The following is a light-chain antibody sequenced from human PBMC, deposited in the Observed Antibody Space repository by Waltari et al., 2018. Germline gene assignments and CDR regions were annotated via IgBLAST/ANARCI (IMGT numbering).Light chain of an antibody. CDR3: QQYYSTPPT. J-gene: IGKJ4*01. CDR2: WTS. CDR1: QSVLFIPNNKNY. V-gene: IGKV4-1*01. Sequence: DIVMTQSPDSLTVSLGERVTIHCKTSQSVLFIPNNKNYLSWYQQKPGQPPSLLIYWTSTRESGVPDRFRCSGSGTDFTLTISSLQPEDVAVYFCQQYYSTPPTFGGGTRVEIK.